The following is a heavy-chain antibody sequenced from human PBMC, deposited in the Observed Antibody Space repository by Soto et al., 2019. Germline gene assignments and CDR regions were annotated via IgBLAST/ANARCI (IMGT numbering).Heavy chain of an antibody. CDR3: ARGSPYSGSGSYYLVA. V-gene: IGHV4-34*01. CDR1: GGSFSGYY. CDR2: INHSGST. Sequence: QVQLQQWGAGLLKPSETLSLTCAVYGGSFSGYYWSWIRQPPGKGLEWIGEINHSGSTNYNPSLTSRVTRSVDTSKNQSSLTLSSVPAADAAVYYCARGSPYSGSGSYYLVAWGQGTLVTVSS. J-gene: IGHJ5*02. D-gene: IGHD3-10*01.